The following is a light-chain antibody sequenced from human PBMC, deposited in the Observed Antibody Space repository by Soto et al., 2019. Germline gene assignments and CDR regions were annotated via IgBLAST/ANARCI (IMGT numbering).Light chain of an antibody. V-gene: IGLV2-8*01. Sequence: QSALTQPPSASGSPGQSVIISCTGTSSDVGGYDCVSWYQQYPGKAPKLMIYEVSKRPSGVPDRFSGSKSGNTASLTVSGLQAEDEADYYCSSYAGSYTVIFGGGTQLTVL. CDR3: SSYAGSYTVI. J-gene: IGLJ2*01. CDR2: EVS. CDR1: SSDVGGYDC.